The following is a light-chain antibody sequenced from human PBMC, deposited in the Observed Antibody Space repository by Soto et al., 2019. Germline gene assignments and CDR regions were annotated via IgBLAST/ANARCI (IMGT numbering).Light chain of an antibody. CDR3: QQYDSFPYT. V-gene: IGKV1-5*03. CDR1: QSISSW. J-gene: IGKJ2*01. Sequence: DILMTQSPSSLSAFVGDRVTITCRASQSISSWLAWNQQKPGKAPKLLIYNASKLESGAPTRFSGSGSGTEFTLTISSLQPDDFATYYCQQYDSFPYTFGQGTKLEIK. CDR2: NAS.